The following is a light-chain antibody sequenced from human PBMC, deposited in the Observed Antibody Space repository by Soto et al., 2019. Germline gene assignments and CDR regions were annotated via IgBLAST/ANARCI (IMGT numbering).Light chain of an antibody. V-gene: IGKV3-20*01. CDR2: GAS. Sequence: EIVLTQSPDTLSLAPGDTATLSCRASQSLSSSYLAWYQQRPGQAPRLLLYGASSRATGIPDRFRGSGSGTDFTLTISRLEPEDCAVYYCQHFGCSPYIFGQGTKLDIK. J-gene: IGKJ2*01. CDR1: QSLSSSY. CDR3: QHFGCSPYI.